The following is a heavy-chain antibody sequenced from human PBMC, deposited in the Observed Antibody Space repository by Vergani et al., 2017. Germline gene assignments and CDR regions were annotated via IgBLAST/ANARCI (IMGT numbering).Heavy chain of an antibody. CDR3: EGSGGYYYDSSGYHDAFDI. D-gene: IGHD3-22*01. Sequence: QLQLQESGPGLVKPSETLSLTCTVSGGSISSSSYYWGWIRQPPGKGLEWIGSIYYSGSTYYNPSLKSRVTISVDTSKNQFSLKLSSVTADTAVYYCEGSGGYYYDSSGYHDAFDIWGQGTMVTVSS. J-gene: IGHJ3*02. V-gene: IGHV4-39*01. CDR1: GGSISSSSYY. CDR2: IYYSGST.